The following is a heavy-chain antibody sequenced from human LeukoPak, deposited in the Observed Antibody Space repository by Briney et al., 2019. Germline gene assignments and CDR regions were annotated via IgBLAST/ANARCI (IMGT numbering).Heavy chain of an antibody. J-gene: IGHJ4*02. D-gene: IGHD6-19*01. Sequence: ASVKVSCKASGYTFTRYGISWVRQAPGQGLEWMGWISAYNGDTNYAQKLQGRVTMTTHTSTSTAYMELKSLGSDDTAVYYCAREAVAGELDYWGRGILVTVSS. CDR2: ISAYNGDT. CDR3: AREAVAGELDY. V-gene: IGHV1-18*01. CDR1: GYTFTRYG.